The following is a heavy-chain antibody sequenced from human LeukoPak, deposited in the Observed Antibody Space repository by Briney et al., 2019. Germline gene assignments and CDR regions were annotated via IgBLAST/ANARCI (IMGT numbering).Heavy chain of an antibody. D-gene: IGHD6-13*01. CDR3: VRDRYSSSWYWGYYYYMDV. Sequence: ASVKVSCKASGYTFTSYYMHWVRQAPGQGLEWMGIINPSGGSTSYAQKFQGRVTMTRDMSTSTVYMELSSLRSEDTAVYYCVRDRYSSSWYWGYYYYMDVWGKGTTVTVSS. V-gene: IGHV1-46*01. CDR1: GYTFTSYY. CDR2: INPSGGST. J-gene: IGHJ6*03.